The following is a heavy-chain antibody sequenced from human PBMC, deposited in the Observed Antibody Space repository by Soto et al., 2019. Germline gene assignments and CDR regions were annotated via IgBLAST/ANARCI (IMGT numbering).Heavy chain of an antibody. V-gene: IGHV3-30*18. CDR3: AKGGRQWLVTSDFNY. J-gene: IGHJ4*02. Sequence: VQLVESGGGVVQPGRSLRLSGAASGFTCSDYAMHWVRQAPGKGLEWVAVVSHDGRNTHYADSVKGRFTISRDSSKNTVSLEMPSLRAADTAGYYCAKGGRQWLVTSDFNYWGQGARVTVSS. CDR1: GFTCSDYA. D-gene: IGHD6-19*01. CDR2: VSHDGRNT.